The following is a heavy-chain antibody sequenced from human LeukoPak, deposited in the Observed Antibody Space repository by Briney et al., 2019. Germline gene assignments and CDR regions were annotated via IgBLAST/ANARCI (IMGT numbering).Heavy chain of an antibody. V-gene: IGHV3-11*04. Sequence: PGGSLRLSCAASGFTFSDHYIDWVRQAPGKGLEWVSYISSSGSSIYYADSVKGRFTISRDNSKNTLYLQMNSLRAEDTAVYYCAKVGIVGATTYYFDYWGQGTLVTVSS. CDR3: AKVGIVGATTYYFDY. CDR2: ISSSGSSI. J-gene: IGHJ4*02. CDR1: GFTFSDHY. D-gene: IGHD1-26*01.